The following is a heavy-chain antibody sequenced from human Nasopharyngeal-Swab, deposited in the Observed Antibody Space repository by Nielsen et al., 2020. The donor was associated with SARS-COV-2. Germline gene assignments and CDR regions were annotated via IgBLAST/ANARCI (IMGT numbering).Heavy chain of an antibody. J-gene: IGHJ6*02. CDR3: ARESSGWYHDYYYGMDV. D-gene: IGHD6-19*01. CDR2: IYYSGST. V-gene: IGHV4-59*01. Sequence: WIRQPPGKGLEWIGYIYYSGSTNYNPSLKSRVTISVDTSKNQFSLKLSSVTAADTAVYYCARESSGWYHDYYYGMDVWGQGTTVIVSS.